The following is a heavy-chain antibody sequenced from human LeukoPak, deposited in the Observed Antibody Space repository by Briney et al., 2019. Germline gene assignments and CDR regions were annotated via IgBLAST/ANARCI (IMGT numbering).Heavy chain of an antibody. Sequence: SGTLSLTCTVSGGSISSSSWWSWFRQPPGKGLEWIGEIYHSGSTNYNPSLKSRVTISVDTSKNQFSLKLSSVTAADTAVYYCASSLSSGSYKADYWGQGTLVTVSS. CDR1: GGSISSSSW. D-gene: IGHD3-10*02. V-gene: IGHV4-4*02. CDR3: ASSLSSGSYKADY. CDR2: IYHSGST. J-gene: IGHJ4*02.